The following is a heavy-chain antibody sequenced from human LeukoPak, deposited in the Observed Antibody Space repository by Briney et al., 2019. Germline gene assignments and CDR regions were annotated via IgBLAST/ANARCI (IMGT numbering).Heavy chain of an antibody. J-gene: IGHJ3*02. CDR3: ARDLETLYYYDSSGYYRHDAFDI. CDR1: GGPISSGGYY. Sequence: SQTLSLTCTVSGGPISSGGYYWSWIRQHPGKGLEWIGYIYYSGSTYYNPSLKSRVTISVDTSKNQFSLKLSSVTAADTAVYYCARDLETLYYYDSSGYYRHDAFDIWGQGTMVTVSS. V-gene: IGHV4-31*03. D-gene: IGHD3-22*01. CDR2: IYYSGST.